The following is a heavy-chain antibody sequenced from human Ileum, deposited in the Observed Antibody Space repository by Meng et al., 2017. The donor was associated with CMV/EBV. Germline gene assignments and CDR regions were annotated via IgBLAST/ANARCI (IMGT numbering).Heavy chain of an antibody. V-gene: IGHV4-30-4*01. Sequence: VRLQESGPGPLKPSHHLTLTCTGSGDSITSGHFYWRWIRSTPGKGLVWCGHIHDSGRTYEHPSLQSLVIISVDTSKNQFTLKLSSVTAADTAVYYCASVWGKSVRPLDYWGQGTLVTVSS. CDR2: IHDSGRT. CDR3: ASVWGKSVRPLDY. D-gene: IGHD3-10*02. J-gene: IGHJ4*02. CDR1: GDSITSGHFY.